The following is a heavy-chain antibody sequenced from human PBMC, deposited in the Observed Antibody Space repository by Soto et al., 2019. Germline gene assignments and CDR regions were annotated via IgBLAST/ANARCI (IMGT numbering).Heavy chain of an antibody. V-gene: IGHV3-30-3*01. CDR3: AREYIAARPSYYYGMDV. CDR1: GFTFSSYA. CDR2: ISYDGSNK. J-gene: IGHJ6*02. Sequence: QVQLVESGGGVVQPGRSLRLSCAASGFTFSSYAMHWVRQAPGKGLEWVAVISYDGSNKYYADSVKGRFTISRDNSKNKLYLQMNSLRAEDTAVYYCAREYIAARPSYYYGMDVWGQGTKVTVSS. D-gene: IGHD6-6*01.